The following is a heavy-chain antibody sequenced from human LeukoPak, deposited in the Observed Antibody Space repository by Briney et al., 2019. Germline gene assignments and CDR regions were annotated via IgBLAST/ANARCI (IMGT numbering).Heavy chain of an antibody. CDR3: WVDPFQADTVFLY. CDR1: GYSISSGYY. V-gene: IGHV4-38-2*01. Sequence: TPSETLSLTCAVSGYSISSGYYWGWIRQPPGKGLEWIGSIYHSGSTYYNPSLKSRVTISVDTSKNQFSLKLSSVTAADTGVYHGWVDPFQADTVFLYWGQGTRVSVP. CDR2: IYHSGST. D-gene: IGHD2/OR15-2a*01. J-gene: IGHJ4*02.